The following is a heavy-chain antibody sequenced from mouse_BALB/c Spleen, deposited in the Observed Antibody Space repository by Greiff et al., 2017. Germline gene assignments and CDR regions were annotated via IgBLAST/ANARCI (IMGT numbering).Heavy chain of an antibody. CDR1: GYTFTSYW. V-gene: IGHV1S81*02. Sequence: QVQLQQPGAELVKPGASVKLSCKASGYTFTSYWMHWVKQRPGQGLEWIGEINPSNGRTNYNEKFKSKATLTVDKSSSTAYMQLSSLTSEDSAVYYCARLGGPWFAYWGQGTLVTVSA. CDR3: ARLGGPWFAY. CDR2: INPSNGRT. J-gene: IGHJ3*01. D-gene: IGHD3-3*01.